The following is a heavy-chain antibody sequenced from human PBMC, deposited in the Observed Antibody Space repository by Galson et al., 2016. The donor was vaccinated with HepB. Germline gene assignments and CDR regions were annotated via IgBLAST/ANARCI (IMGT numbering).Heavy chain of an antibody. CDR3: AKDIDGSRKFDS. CDR2: ISHDGNDK. J-gene: IGHJ4*02. Sequence: SLRLSCAASGFTFSRSAMHWVRQAPGKGLEWLAIISHDGNDKYYADSVKGRCTISRDNSKNTLFLRINSLRPEDTAVYHCAKDIDGSRKFDSWGQGTLVAVSS. CDR1: GFTFSRSA. V-gene: IGHV3-30*18.